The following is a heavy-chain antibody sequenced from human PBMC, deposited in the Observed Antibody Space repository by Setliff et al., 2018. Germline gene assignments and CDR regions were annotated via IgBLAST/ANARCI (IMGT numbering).Heavy chain of an antibody. J-gene: IGHJ6*03. Sequence: HPGGSLRLSCVASGFTFSKYAVTWVRQAPGKGLEWVSAITGSGGNIYYADSVRGRFTISRDNSKNTLYLQMNSLRAEDTAVYYCARTYCSDTSCYDYYYYMDVWGKGTTVTVSS. CDR1: GFTFSKYA. CDR3: ARTYCSDTSCYDYYYYMDV. D-gene: IGHD2-2*01. CDR2: ITGSGGNI. V-gene: IGHV3-23*01.